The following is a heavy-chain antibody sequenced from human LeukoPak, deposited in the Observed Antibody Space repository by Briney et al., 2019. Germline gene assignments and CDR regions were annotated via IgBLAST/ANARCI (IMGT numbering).Heavy chain of an antibody. CDR3: ASFYQAYYFDY. V-gene: IGHV4-39*01. J-gene: IGHJ4*02. CDR1: GGSISSSSYY. Sequence: SETLSLTCSVSGGSISSSSYYWGWIRQPPGKGLEWIGSINYSGSTYYNPPLKSRVTISVDTSKNQFSLKLSSVTAADTAVYYCASFYQAYYFDYWGQGTLVTVSS. CDR2: INYSGST. D-gene: IGHD3-16*02.